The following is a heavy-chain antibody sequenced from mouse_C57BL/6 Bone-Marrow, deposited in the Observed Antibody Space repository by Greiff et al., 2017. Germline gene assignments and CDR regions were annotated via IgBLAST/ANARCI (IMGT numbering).Heavy chain of an antibody. V-gene: IGHV1-69*01. CDR2: IDPSDSYT. J-gene: IGHJ3*01. Sequence: VQLQQPGAELVKPGASVQVSCKASGYTFTSYWMHWVKQRPGQGLEWIGEIDPSDSYTNYNQKFKGKSTLTVDKSSSTAYMQLSSLTSEDSAVYYCAGGCFAYWGQGTLVTVSA. CDR3: AGGCFAY. CDR1: GYTFTSYW.